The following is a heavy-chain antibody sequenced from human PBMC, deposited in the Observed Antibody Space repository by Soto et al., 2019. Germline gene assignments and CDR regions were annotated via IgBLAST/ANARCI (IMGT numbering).Heavy chain of an antibody. J-gene: IGHJ4*02. CDR1: GGSFSGYY. V-gene: IGHV4-34*01. CDR3: ARDPFDYDSDIVPPPSRGFDY. D-gene: IGHD3-22*01. CDR2: INHSGST. Sequence: SETLSLTCAVYGGSFSGYYWSWIRQPPGKGLEWIGEINHSGSTSYNPSLKSRVTISVDTSKNQFSLKLSSVTAADTAVYYCARDPFDYDSDIVPPPSRGFDYWGQGTLVTVSS.